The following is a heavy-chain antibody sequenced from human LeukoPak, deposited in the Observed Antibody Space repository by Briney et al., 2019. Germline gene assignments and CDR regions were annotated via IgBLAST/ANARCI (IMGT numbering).Heavy chain of an antibody. Sequence: SGTLSLTCAVSGGSISSSNWWSWLRQPPGKYLEWIGEIYHSGSTNYNPSLKSRVTISVDKSKNQFSLKLNSVTAADTSVYYCARLGRGSSGGWFDPWGQRPVVPVSS. CDR1: GGSISSSNW. D-gene: IGHD6-13*01. CDR3: ARLGRGSSGGWFDP. CDR2: IYHSGST. V-gene: IGHV4-4*02. J-gene: IGHJ5*01.